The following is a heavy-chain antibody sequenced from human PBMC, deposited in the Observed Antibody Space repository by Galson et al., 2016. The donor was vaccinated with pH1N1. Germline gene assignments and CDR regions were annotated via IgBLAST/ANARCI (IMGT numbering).Heavy chain of an antibody. Sequence: SVKVSCKASGGTFGSHGINWVRQAPGQGLEWMGGIIPIFNTAKYAQNFQGRVTITADESTTTTYMELSSVRSEDTAVYYCAREDYYDTDLSDWYFDLWGRGTLVTVSS. CDR1: GGTFGSHG. D-gene: IGHD3-22*01. V-gene: IGHV1-69*13. CDR3: AREDYYDTDLSDWYFDL. J-gene: IGHJ2*01. CDR2: IIPIFNTA.